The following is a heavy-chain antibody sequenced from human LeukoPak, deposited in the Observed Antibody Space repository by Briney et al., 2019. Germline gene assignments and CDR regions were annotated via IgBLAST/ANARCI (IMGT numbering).Heavy chain of an antibody. J-gene: IGHJ4*02. Sequence: GGSLRPSCAASGFTFRSYWMHWVRQAPGKGLEWVSRVIRDGSFANYADSVKGRFTISRDNAKNTLYLQMSSLRAEDTAVYFCVRDGDDFNFDYWGQGSLVTVSS. D-gene: IGHD5-24*01. CDR3: VRDGDDFNFDY. V-gene: IGHV3-74*01. CDR2: VIRDGSFA. CDR1: GFTFRSYW.